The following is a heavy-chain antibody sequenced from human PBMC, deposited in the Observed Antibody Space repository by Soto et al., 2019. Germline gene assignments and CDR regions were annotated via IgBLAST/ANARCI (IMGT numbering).Heavy chain of an antibody. V-gene: IGHV4-34*01. J-gene: IGHJ4*02. Sequence: QVQLQQWGAGLLKPSETLSLTSAVYGGSFSGYYWSRIRQPPGKGLEWIGEINHSGSTNYNPSLKSRVTLAIDTSKNQFSLKLSSVTAADTAVYYCARGKVVRGSYVTLDYWGQGTLVTVSS. CDR3: ARGKVVRGSYVTLDY. CDR2: INHSGST. D-gene: IGHD3-10*01. CDR1: GGSFSGYY.